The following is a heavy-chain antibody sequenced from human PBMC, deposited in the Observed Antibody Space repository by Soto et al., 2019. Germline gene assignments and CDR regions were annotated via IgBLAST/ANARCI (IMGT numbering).Heavy chain of an antibody. CDR2: INPNSGGT. V-gene: IGHV1-2*04. CDR3: ARALVAGTLDDYYYGMDV. D-gene: IGHD6-19*01. J-gene: IGHJ6*02. CDR1: GYTFTGYY. Sequence: ASVTVSCQASGYTFTGYYMHWVRQAPGQGLEWMGWINPNSGGTNYAQKFQGWVTMTRDTSISTAYMELSRLRSDDTAVYYCARALVAGTLDDYYYGMDVWGQGTTVTVSS.